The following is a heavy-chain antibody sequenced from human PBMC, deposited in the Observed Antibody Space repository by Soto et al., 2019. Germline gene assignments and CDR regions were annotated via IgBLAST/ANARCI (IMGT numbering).Heavy chain of an antibody. CDR3: ARHNVYYYYMDV. CDR1: GGSISSYY. Sequence: SETLSLTCTVSGGSISSYYWSWIRQPPGKGLEWIGYIYYSGSTNYNPSLKSRVTISVDTSKNQFSLKLSSVTAADTAVYYCARHNVYYYYMDVWGKGTTVTVSS. J-gene: IGHJ6*03. D-gene: IGHD2-8*01. V-gene: IGHV4-59*08. CDR2: IYYSGST.